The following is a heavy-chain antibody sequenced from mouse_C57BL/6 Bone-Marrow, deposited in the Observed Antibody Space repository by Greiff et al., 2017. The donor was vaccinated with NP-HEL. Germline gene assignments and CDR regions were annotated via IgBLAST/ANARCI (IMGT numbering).Heavy chain of an antibody. Sequence: VQLQQPGAELVKPGASVKLSCKASGYTFTSYWMHWVKQRPGQGLEWIGMIHPNSGSTNYNEKFKSKATLTVDKSSSTAYMQLSSLTSEDSAVYYCARGQITTVVATDDYWGQGTTLTVSS. CDR3: ARGQITTVVATDDY. D-gene: IGHD1-1*01. V-gene: IGHV1-64*01. J-gene: IGHJ2*01. CDR2: IHPNSGST. CDR1: GYTFTSYW.